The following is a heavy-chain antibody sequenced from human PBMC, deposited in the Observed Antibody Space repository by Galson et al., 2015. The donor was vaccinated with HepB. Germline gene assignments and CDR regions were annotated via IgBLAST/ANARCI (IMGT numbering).Heavy chain of an antibody. CDR1: GFMFSNYA. D-gene: IGHD6-13*01. J-gene: IGHJ4*02. CDR3: ARVSLGASSSWYYFDY. CDR2: ISYDGSNK. V-gene: IGHV3-30-3*01. Sequence: SLRLSCAASGFMFSNYAMHWVRQAPGKGLEWVTVISYDGSNKYCADSVKGRFTISRDNSKSTLYLQMNSLRAEDTAIYYCARVSLGASSSWYYFDYWGLGTLVTVSS.